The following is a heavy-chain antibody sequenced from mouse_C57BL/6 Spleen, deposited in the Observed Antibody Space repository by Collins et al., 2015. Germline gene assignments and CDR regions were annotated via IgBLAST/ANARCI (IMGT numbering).Heavy chain of an antibody. CDR3: ASYYRYDGFAY. Sequence: DVQLVESGGGLVQPGGSRKLSCAASGFTFSSFGMHWVRQAPEKGLEWVAYISSGSSTIYYADTVKGRFTISRDNPKNTLFLQMTSLRSEDTAMYYCASYYRYDGFAYWGQGTLVTVSA. CDR2: ISSGSSTI. V-gene: IGHV5-17*02. J-gene: IGHJ3*01. CDR1: GFTFSSFG. D-gene: IGHD2-14*01.